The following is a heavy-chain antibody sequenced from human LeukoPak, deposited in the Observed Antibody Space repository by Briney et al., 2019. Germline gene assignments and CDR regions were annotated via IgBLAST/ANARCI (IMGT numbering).Heavy chain of an antibody. CDR3: ARERYGSSSEGAFDI. Sequence: GGSLRLSCAASGFTFSDYNMRWIRQAPGKGLEWVSSISRSGSTKYYADSVKGRFTISRDNAKNSLFLQMNSLRAEDTALYYCARERYGSSSEGAFDIWGQGTMVTVSS. V-gene: IGHV3-11*01. D-gene: IGHD6-6*01. CDR2: ISRSGSTK. J-gene: IGHJ3*02. CDR1: GFTFSDYN.